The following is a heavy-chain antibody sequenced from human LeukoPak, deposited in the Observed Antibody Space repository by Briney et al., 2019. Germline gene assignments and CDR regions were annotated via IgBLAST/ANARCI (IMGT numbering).Heavy chain of an antibody. Sequence: GGSLRLSCAASGFTFSSYGMHWVRQASGKGLEWVAFIRYDGSNKYYADSVKGRFTISRDNSKNTLYLQMNSLRAEDTAVYYCAKDYYDSSGDHPYYFDYWGQGTLVTVSS. CDR3: AKDYYDSSGDHPYYFDY. J-gene: IGHJ4*02. D-gene: IGHD3-22*01. V-gene: IGHV3-30*02. CDR2: IRYDGSNK. CDR1: GFTFSSYG.